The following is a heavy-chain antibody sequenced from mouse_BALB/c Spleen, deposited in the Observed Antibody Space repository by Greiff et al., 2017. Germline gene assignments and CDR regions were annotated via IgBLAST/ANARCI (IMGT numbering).Heavy chain of an antibody. CDR3: ARLGSTYAMDY. D-gene: IGHD1-1*01. CDR2: INPGSGGT. CDR1: GYAFTNYL. V-gene: IGHV1-54*03. Sequence: VQLVESGAELVRPGTSVKVSCKASGYAFTNYLIEWVKQRPGQGLEWIGVINPGSGGTNYNEKFKGKATLTADKSSSTAYMQLSSLTSDDSAVYFCARLGSTYAMDYWGQGTSVTVSS. J-gene: IGHJ4*01.